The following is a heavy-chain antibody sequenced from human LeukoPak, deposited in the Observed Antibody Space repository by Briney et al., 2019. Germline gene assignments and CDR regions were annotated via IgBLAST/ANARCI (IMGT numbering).Heavy chain of an antibody. J-gene: IGHJ4*02. CDR3: ARDAQRGPFDY. CDR2: IWYDGSNK. V-gene: IGHV3-33*01. Sequence: RRSLRLSCAASGFTFSSYGMHWVRQAPGQGVEWVGVIWYDGSNKYYPDSVKGRFTISKDNSKNTLYLQTDNLRAENTAVYYCARDAQRGPFDYWGQETLVSVSS. CDR1: GFTFSSYG. D-gene: IGHD1-26*01.